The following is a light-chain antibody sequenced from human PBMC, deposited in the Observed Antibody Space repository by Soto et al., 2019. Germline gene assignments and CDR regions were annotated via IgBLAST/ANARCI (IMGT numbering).Light chain of an antibody. CDR1: QSVRSD. CDR3: QQYNDWWT. J-gene: IGKJ1*01. CDR2: GAS. Sequence: EIVMTQSPGTLSLSPGERGTLSCRASQSVRSDYLAWYQQRPGQAPRLLIYGASTRATGIPARFTGSGSGTEFTLTISSLQFDDSAVYYCQQYNDWWTFGQGTKVDIK. V-gene: IGKV3-15*01.